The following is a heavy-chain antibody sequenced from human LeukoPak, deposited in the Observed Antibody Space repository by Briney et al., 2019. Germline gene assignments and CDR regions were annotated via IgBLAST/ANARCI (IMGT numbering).Heavy chain of an antibody. D-gene: IGHD6-6*01. CDR1: GFTFSSYA. Sequence: GRSLRLSCAASGFTFSSYAMHWVRQAPSKGLEWVAVISYDGSNKYYADSVKGRFTISRDNSKNTLYLQMNSLRAEDTAVYYCARDGYSSSHYYYYYGMDVWGQGTTVTVSS. V-gene: IGHV3-30-3*01. J-gene: IGHJ6*02. CDR2: ISYDGSNK. CDR3: ARDGYSSSHYYYYYGMDV.